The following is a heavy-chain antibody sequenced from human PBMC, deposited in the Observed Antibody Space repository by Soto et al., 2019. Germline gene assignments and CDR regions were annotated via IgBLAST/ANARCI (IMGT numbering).Heavy chain of an antibody. J-gene: IGHJ4*02. CDR1: GFTFSSYA. Sequence: GGSLRLSCAASGFTFSSYAMSWVRQAPGKGLEWVSAISGSGGSTYYADSVKGRFTISRDNSRNTLYLQMNSLRAEDTAVYYCAKDDYGDYSFWYWGQGTLVTVSS. CDR3: AKDDYGDYSFWY. D-gene: IGHD4-17*01. V-gene: IGHV3-23*01. CDR2: ISGSGGST.